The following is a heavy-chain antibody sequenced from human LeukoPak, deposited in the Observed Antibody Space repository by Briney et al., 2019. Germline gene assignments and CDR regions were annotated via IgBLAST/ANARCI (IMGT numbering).Heavy chain of an antibody. CDR1: GFTFSSYW. D-gene: IGHD3-22*01. V-gene: IGHV3-74*01. Sequence: GGSLRLSCAASGFTFSSYWMHWVRQAPGKGLVWVSRINSDGSSTSYADSVKGRFTTSRDNAKNTLYLQMNSLRAEDTAVYYCASIEYYYDSSGYYYPDDYGGQGTLVTVSS. J-gene: IGHJ4*02. CDR2: INSDGSST. CDR3: ASIEYYYDSSGYYYPDDY.